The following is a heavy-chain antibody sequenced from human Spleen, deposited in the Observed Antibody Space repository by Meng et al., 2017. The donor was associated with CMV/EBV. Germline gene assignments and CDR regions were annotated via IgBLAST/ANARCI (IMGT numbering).Heavy chain of an antibody. D-gene: IGHD3-3*01. CDR2: MNPNSGNT. Sequence: ASVKVSCKASGYTFTSYDINWVRQATGQGLEWMGWMNPNSGNTGYAQKFQGRVTMTRNTSISTAYMELSSLRSEDTAVYYCARVAHRFITIFGVVTHNWFDPWGQETLVTVSS. CDR3: ARVAHRFITIFGVVTHNWFDP. CDR1: GYTFTSYD. V-gene: IGHV1-8*01. J-gene: IGHJ5*02.